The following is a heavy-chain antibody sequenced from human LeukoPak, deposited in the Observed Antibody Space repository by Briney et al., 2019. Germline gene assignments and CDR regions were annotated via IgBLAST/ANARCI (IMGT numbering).Heavy chain of an antibody. J-gene: IGHJ5*02. Sequence: PSETLSLTCAVHGGSLSGFYWSWIRQPPGKGLEWIGEINHSGTTNYIPSLKSRVTISVDTSKNQVSLDLASVTAADTAVYYCARASSFDKTTRWNPAYFGPWGPGSLVTVAS. CDR1: GGSLSGFY. D-gene: IGHD1-1*01. CDR2: INHSGTT. V-gene: IGHV4-34*01. CDR3: ARASSFDKTTRWNPAYFGP.